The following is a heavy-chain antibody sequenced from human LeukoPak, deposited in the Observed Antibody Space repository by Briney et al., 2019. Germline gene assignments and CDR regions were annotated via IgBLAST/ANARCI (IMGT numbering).Heavy chain of an antibody. D-gene: IGHD2-2*02. J-gene: IGHJ4*02. V-gene: IGHV3-48*01. CDR2: ISSSSSTI. Sequence: PGGSLRLSCAASGFTFSSYSMNWVRQAPGKGLEWVSYISSSSSTIYYADSVKGRFTISRDSAKNSLYQQMNSLRAEDTAVYYCARDGGYCSSTSCYTGWVPFDYWGQGALVTVSS. CDR3: ARDGGYCSSTSCYTGWVPFDY. CDR1: GFTFSSYS.